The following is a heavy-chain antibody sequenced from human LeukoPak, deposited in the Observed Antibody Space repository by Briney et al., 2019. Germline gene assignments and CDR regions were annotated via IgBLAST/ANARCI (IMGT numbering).Heavy chain of an antibody. CDR2: IHYSGTT. Sequence: PSETLSLTCNVSGGSISDNDYSWDWIRQPPGKGLEWMGCIHYSGTTHSNPSLKSRISISVDTSKSQFSLKLRSVTAADTAVYYCARRYYFVSGSYYPFDFWGQGTLVTVSS. CDR3: ARRYYFVSGSYYPFDF. J-gene: IGHJ4*02. D-gene: IGHD3-10*01. V-gene: IGHV4-39*01. CDR1: GGSISDNDYS.